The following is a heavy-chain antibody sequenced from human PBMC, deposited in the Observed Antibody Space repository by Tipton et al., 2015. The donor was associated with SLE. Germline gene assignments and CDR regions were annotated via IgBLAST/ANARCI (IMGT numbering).Heavy chain of an antibody. CDR1: GGSISSGSYY. CDR3: ARGMDSGRGGWFDP. V-gene: IGHV4-39*07. CDR2: IYYSGST. D-gene: IGHD1-26*01. Sequence: TLSLTCTVSGGSISSGSYYWSWTRQPPGKGLEWIGSIYYSGSTYYNPSLKSRVTISVDTSKNQFSLKLSSVTAADTAVYYCARGMDSGRGGWFDPWGQGTLVTVSS. J-gene: IGHJ5*02.